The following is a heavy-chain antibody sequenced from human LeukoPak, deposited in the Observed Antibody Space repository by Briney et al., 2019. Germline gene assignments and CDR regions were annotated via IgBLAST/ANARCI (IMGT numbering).Heavy chain of an antibody. CDR1: GGSISSYY. CDR2: IYYSGST. CDR3: ARSGYSSSPFDY. V-gene: IGHV4-59*01. J-gene: IGHJ4*02. Sequence: SETLSLTCTVSGGSISSYYWSWIRQPPGKGLEWIGYIYYSGSTNYNPSLKSRVTISVDTSKNQFSLKPSSVTAADTAVYYCARSGYSSSPFDYWGQGTLVTVSS. D-gene: IGHD6-13*01.